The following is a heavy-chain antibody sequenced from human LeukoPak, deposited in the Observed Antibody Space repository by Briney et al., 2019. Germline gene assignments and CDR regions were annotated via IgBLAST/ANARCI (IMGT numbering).Heavy chain of an antibody. D-gene: IGHD4-23*01. CDR1: GFTFSSYE. CDR3: ANLRVTYYYFDY. Sequence: PGGSLRLSCAASGFTFSSYEMNWVRQAPGKGLEWVSSISSSSSYIYYADSVKGRFTISRDNAKNSLYLQMNSLRAEDTAVYYCANLRVTYYYFDYWGQGTLVTVSS. J-gene: IGHJ4*02. CDR2: ISSSSSYI. V-gene: IGHV3-21*04.